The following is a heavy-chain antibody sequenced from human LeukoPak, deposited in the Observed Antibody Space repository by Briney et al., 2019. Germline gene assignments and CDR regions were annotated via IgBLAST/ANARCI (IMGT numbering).Heavy chain of an antibody. J-gene: IGHJ4*02. CDR3: ARGGYYDSSGSFDY. Sequence: GGSLRLSCAASGFTFSNYAMYWVRQAPGRGLEYVSAISTNGGSTDYANSVKGRFTISRDNSDNRVFLQMGTLRAEDMAVYYCARGGYYDSSGSFDYWGQGILVTVSS. D-gene: IGHD3-22*01. V-gene: IGHV3-64*01. CDR1: GFTFSNYA. CDR2: ISTNGGST.